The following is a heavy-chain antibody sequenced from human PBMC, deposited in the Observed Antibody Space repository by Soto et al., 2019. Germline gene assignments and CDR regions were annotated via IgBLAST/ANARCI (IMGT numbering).Heavy chain of an antibody. CDR1: DGPFGRYY. D-gene: IGHD1-1*01. CDR3: ARLPQVRTYNWFDP. V-gene: IGHV4-34*01. Sequence: SETISLTRAVYDGPFGRYYWGCIRQPPGEGLEWIGDFNHGGSTNYNPSLKSRVTISVDTSKNQFSLNLTSVTAADTAVYYCARLPQVRTYNWFDPWGQGTLVTVSS. J-gene: IGHJ5*02. CDR2: FNHGGST.